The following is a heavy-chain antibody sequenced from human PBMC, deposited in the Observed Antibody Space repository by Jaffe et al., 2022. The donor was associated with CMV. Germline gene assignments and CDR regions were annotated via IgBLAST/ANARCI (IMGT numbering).Heavy chain of an antibody. Sequence: EMQLLESGGDLVQPGGSLRLSCAASGFTISNSVMTWVRQAPGKGLEWVSTISGSGDTTHYADSVKGRFTVARDNSKNTLYLQMNNLRAEDTAIYYCARGIEVGTDHWGQGTLVTVSS. D-gene: IGHD1-26*01. V-gene: IGHV3-23*01. CDR3: ARGIEVGTDH. CDR2: ISGSGDTT. J-gene: IGHJ4*02. CDR1: GFTISNSV.